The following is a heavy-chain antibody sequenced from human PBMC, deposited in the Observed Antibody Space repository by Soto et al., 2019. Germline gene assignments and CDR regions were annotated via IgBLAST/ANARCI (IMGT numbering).Heavy chain of an antibody. Sequence: ASVKVSCKASGFTFTTHGFSWVRQAPGQGLEWMGWSSALNGYTNYAQNFQGRLTITTDSSTSTAYMELRSLRSDDTVVYYCASATSTASGLRNGGQGTLATAPQ. J-gene: IGHJ4*02. V-gene: IGHV1-18*01. CDR2: SSALNGYT. D-gene: IGHD5-12*01. CDR3: ASATSTASGLRN. CDR1: GFTFTTHG.